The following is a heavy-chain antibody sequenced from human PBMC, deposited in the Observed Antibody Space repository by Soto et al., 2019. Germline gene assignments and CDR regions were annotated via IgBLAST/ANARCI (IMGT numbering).Heavy chain of an antibody. D-gene: IGHD3-3*01. Sequence: VQLVESGGGVVQPGRSLRLSCAASGFTFSSYGMHWVRQAPGKGLEWVAVISYDGSNKYYADSVKGRFTISRDNSKNTLYLQMNSLRAEDTAVYYCAKDEIRFLEWLFPDYWGQGTLVTVSS. J-gene: IGHJ4*02. CDR2: ISYDGSNK. CDR1: GFTFSSYG. V-gene: IGHV3-30*18. CDR3: AKDEIRFLEWLFPDY.